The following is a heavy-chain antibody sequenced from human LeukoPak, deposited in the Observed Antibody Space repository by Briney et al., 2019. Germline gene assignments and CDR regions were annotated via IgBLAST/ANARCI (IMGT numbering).Heavy chain of an antibody. Sequence: GGSLRLSCAASGFTFSSYAMSWVRQAPGKGLEWVSAISGSGGSTYYADSVKGRFTISRDNSKNTLYLQMNSLRAEDTAVYYCAKVVTYYDFWSGRPSYYYYMDVWGEGTTVTVSS. J-gene: IGHJ6*03. CDR2: ISGSGGST. CDR3: AKVVTYYDFWSGRPSYYYYMDV. D-gene: IGHD3-3*01. V-gene: IGHV3-23*01. CDR1: GFTFSSYA.